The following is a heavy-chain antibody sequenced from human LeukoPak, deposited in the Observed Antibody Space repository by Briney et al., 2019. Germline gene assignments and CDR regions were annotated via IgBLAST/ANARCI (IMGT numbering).Heavy chain of an antibody. CDR2: IYYSGST. J-gene: IGHJ5*02. D-gene: IGHD3-10*01. CDR3: ARVLLWFGELRTPGYNWFDP. V-gene: IGHV4-39*07. Sequence: SSETLSLTCTVSGGSISSSSYYWGWIRQPPGKGLEWIGSIYYSGSTNYNPSLKSRVTISVDTSKNQFSLKLSSVTAADTAVYYCARVLLWFGELRTPGYNWFDPWGQGTLVTVSS. CDR1: GGSISSSSYY.